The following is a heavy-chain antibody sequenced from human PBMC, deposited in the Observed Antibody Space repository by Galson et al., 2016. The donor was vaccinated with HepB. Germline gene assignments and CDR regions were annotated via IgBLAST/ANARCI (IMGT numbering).Heavy chain of an antibody. J-gene: IGHJ4*02. CDR2: IYYNGST. CDR1: GGSISSYC. Sequence: SETLSLTCTVSGGSISSYCWSWIRQPPGKGLEWIGYIYYNGSTNYNPSLKSRVTISVDTSKKQFSLKLSSVTAADTAVYYCARQPRSYDILTGHFTSYYFDYWGQGTLVTVSS. D-gene: IGHD3-9*01. CDR3: ARQPRSYDILTGHFTSYYFDY. V-gene: IGHV4-59*08.